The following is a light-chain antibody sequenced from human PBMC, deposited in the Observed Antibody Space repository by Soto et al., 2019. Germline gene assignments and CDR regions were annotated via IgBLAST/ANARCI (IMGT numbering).Light chain of an antibody. V-gene: IGLV2-14*01. J-gene: IGLJ1*01. Sequence: QSVLTQPASVSGSPGQSITISCTGTSSDVGGYNYVSWYQQHPGRAPKLMIYEVSNRPSGVSNRFSGSKSGNTVSLTISGPQAEDEADYYCSSYTSRTTLVFGTGTKVTVL. CDR1: SSDVGGYNY. CDR2: EVS. CDR3: SSYTSRTTLV.